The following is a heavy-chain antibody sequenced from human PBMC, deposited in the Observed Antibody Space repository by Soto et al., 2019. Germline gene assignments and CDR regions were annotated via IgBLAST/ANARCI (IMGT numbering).Heavy chain of an antibody. CDR3: ATDAIVLVPAASPDYYYGMDV. CDR1: GYTFTSYG. D-gene: IGHD2-2*01. CDR2: ISAYNGNT. V-gene: IGHV1-18*01. J-gene: IGHJ6*02. Sequence: QVQLVQSGAEVKKPGASVKVSCKASGYTFTSYGISWVRQAPGQGLEWMGWISAYNGNTNYAQKLQGRATMTTDTSTSTAYMQLSSLRSDDTAVYYCATDAIVLVPAASPDYYYGMDVWGQGTTVTVSS.